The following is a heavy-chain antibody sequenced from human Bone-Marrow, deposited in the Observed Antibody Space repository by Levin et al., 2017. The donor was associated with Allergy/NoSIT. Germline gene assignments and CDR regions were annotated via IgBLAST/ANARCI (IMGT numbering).Heavy chain of an antibody. CDR1: GGTFSSYA. V-gene: IGHV1-69*01. CDR2: IIPIFGTA. J-gene: IGHJ5*02. D-gene: IGHD4-11*01. CDR3: ARGPFGDYRTNWFDP. Sequence: KISCKASGGTFSSYAISWVRQAPGQGLEWMGGIIPIFGTANYAQKFQGRVTITADESTSTAYMELSSLRSEDTAVYYCARGPFGDYRTNWFDPWGQGTLVTVSS.